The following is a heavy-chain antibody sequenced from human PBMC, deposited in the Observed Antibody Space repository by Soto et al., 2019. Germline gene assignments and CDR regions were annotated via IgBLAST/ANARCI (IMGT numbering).Heavy chain of an antibody. J-gene: IGHJ5*02. V-gene: IGHV1-18*01. D-gene: IGHD3-3*01. CDR2: ISAYDGKT. CDR3: ARDPHEFWTSYWFDP. CDR1: GYTFNTYG. Sequence: GASVKVSCKPSGYTFNTYGINWVRQAPGQGLELMGWISAYDGKTTYAEKFQGRVTLTTDTSTSTAYMELRRLRSDDTAIYYCARDPHEFWTSYWFDPWGPGTPVTVSS.